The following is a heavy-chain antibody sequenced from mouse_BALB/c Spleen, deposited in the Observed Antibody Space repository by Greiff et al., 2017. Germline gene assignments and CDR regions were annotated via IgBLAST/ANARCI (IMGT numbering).Heavy chain of an antibody. D-gene: IGHD2-4*01. CDR2: IRNKANGYTT. V-gene: IGHV7-3*02. CDR1: GFTFTDYY. CDR3: ARDTYYDYDGPWFAD. J-gene: IGHJ3*01. Sequence: EVKLVESGGGLVQPGGSLRLSCATSGFTFTDYYMSWVRQPPGKALEWLGFIRNKANGYTTEYSASVKGRFTISRDNSQSILYLQMNTLRAEDSATYYCARDTYYDYDGPWFADWGQGTLVTVSA.